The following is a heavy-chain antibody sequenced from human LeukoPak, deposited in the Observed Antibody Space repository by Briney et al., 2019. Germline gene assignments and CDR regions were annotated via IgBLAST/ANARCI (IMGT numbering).Heavy chain of an antibody. D-gene: IGHD3-16*01. CDR2: ISWNSGSI. CDR3: AKDMDMITFEGALDY. J-gene: IGHJ4*02. V-gene: IGHV3-9*01. CDR1: GFTFDDYA. Sequence: GRSLRLSCAASGFTFDDYAMHWVRQAPGKGLEWVSGISWNSGSIGYVDSVKGRFTISRDNAKNSLYLQMNSLRAEDTALYYCAKDMDMITFEGALDYWGQGTLVTVSS.